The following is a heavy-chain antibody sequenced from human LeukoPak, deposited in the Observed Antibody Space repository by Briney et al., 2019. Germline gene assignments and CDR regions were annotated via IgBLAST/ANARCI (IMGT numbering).Heavy chain of an antibody. D-gene: IGHD6-19*01. V-gene: IGHV3-53*01. CDR3: ARGGGSGWPLDK. CDR2: MFSGGST. CDR1: GFPVSSNF. J-gene: IGHJ4*02. Sequence: PGGSLRLSCAVSGFPVSSNFMSWVRQAPGKGLQSVSIMFSGGSTDYADSVRGRFSISRDSSQNTVSLQMNSLRVEDTAVYYCARGGGSGWPLDKWGKGTLVTVSS.